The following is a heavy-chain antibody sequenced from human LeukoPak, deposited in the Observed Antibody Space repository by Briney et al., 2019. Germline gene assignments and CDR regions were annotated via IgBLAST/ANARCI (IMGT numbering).Heavy chain of an antibody. CDR2: IYYSGST. CDR1: GGSFSSYY. D-gene: IGHD3-10*01. CDR3: ARVVRGVIGSFDY. Sequence: SETLSFTCAVYGGSFSSYYWSWIRQPPGKGLEWIGYIYYSGSTNYNPSLKSRVTISVDTSKNQFSLKLSSMTAADTAVYYCARVVRGVIGSFDYWGQGTLVTVSS. J-gene: IGHJ4*02. V-gene: IGHV4-59*01.